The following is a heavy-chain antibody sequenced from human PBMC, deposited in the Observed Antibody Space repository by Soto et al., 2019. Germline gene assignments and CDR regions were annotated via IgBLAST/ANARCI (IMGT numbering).Heavy chain of an antibody. Sequence: QITLKESGPTLVKPTQTLTVTCTFSGFSLTSSGVGVGWIRQPPGKALEWVALIYWDDDIRYSPSLKSRLTITKDTSKNQVVLKMTNMDPVDTATYYCARSYYGVQGPPIRGFDPWGQGILVTVSS. D-gene: IGHD3-3*01. CDR3: ARSYYGVQGPPIRGFDP. CDR2: IYWDDDI. V-gene: IGHV2-5*02. CDR1: GFSLTSSGVG. J-gene: IGHJ5*02.